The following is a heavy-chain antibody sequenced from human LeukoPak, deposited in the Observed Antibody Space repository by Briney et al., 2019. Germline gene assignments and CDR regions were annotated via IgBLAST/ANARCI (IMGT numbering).Heavy chain of an antibody. D-gene: IGHD6-13*01. Sequence: GGALRLSRAACGCTLNWYNIHGVRQAPGRGGEWVAVRCYDGREKRYAGCVKGGLTISRDNSKNTQYLEMTSMRAEDTPVYYCARQIAIAASGAVYFDYWGQGTMLTVSS. CDR2: RCYDGREK. CDR1: GCTLNWYN. CDR3: ARQIAIAASGAVYFDY. V-gene: IGHV3-33*01. J-gene: IGHJ4*02.